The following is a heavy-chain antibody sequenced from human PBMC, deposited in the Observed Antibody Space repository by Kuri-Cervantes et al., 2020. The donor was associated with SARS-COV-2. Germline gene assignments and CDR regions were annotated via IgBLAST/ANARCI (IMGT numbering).Heavy chain of an antibody. D-gene: IGHD6-19*01. CDR2: ISASGGMT. V-gene: IGHV3-23*01. CDR3: AKGTSQSPTVQWPYPNGLDV. J-gene: IGHJ6*02. Sequence: GEFQMICCASSGFTISNYGMNWVRLAPGKRLEWVSVISASGGMTYYADSVKGLFIISSDNSKNTRSLQMNSLTVADTAMYYCAKGTSQSPTVQWPYPNGLDVWGLGTTVTVSS. CDR1: GFTISNYG.